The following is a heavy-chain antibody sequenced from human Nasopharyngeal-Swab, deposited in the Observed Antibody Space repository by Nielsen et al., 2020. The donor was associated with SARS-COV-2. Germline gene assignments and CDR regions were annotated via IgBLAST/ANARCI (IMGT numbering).Heavy chain of an antibody. D-gene: IGHD1-7*01. V-gene: IGHV1-69*10. CDR3: AREGGKLELRAGYYYYYYSMDV. J-gene: IGHJ6*02. Sequence: SVKVSCKASGGTFSSYAISWVRQAPGQGLEWMGGIIPILGIANYAQKFQGRVTITADKSTSTAYMELSSLRSEDTAVYYCAREGGKLELRAGYYYYYYSMDVWGQGTTVTVSS. CDR1: GGTFSSYA. CDR2: IIPILGIA.